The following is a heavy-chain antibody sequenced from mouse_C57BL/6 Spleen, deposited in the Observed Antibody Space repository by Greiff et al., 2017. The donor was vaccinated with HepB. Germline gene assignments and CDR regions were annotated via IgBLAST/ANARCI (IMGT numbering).Heavy chain of an antibody. V-gene: IGHV1-42*01. J-gene: IGHJ4*01. CDR1: GYSFTGYY. CDR3: AREVPYGNYGAMDY. CDR2: INPSTGGT. D-gene: IGHD2-1*01. Sequence: EVQLQESGPELVKPGASVKISCKASGYSFTGYYMNWVKQSPEKSLEWIGEINPSTGGTTYNQKFKAKATLTVDKSSSTAYMQLKSLTSEDSAVYYCAREVPYGNYGAMDYWGQGTSVTVSS.